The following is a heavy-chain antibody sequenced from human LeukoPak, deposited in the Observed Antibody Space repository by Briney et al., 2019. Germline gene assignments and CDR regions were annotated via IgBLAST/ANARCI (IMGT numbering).Heavy chain of an antibody. D-gene: IGHD2-2*01. CDR3: ARDQHCFDY. CDR1: GGSISSGSYY. Sequence: PSETLSLTCTVSGGSISSGSYYWSWIRQPAGKGLEWIGRIYTSGSTNYNPSLKSRVTISVDTSKNQFSLKLSSVTAADTAVYYCARDQHCFDYWGQGTLVTVSS. V-gene: IGHV4-61*02. CDR2: IYTSGST. J-gene: IGHJ4*02.